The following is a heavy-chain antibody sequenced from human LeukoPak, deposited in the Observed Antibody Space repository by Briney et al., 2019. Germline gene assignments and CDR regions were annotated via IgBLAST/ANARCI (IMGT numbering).Heavy chain of an antibody. Sequence: ASVKVFCKASGYTFTSYDINWVRQATGQGLEWMGWMNPNSGNTGYAQKFQGRVTMTRNTSISTAYMELSSLRSEDTAVYYCARGQDYDILTGYPRGDFDYWGQGTLVTVSS. CDR3: ARGQDYDILTGYPRGDFDY. CDR1: GYTFTSYD. V-gene: IGHV1-8*01. D-gene: IGHD3-9*01. CDR2: MNPNSGNT. J-gene: IGHJ4*02.